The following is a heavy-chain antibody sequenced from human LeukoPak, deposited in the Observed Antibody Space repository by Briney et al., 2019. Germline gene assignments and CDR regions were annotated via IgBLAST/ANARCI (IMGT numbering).Heavy chain of an antibody. CDR2: IYYSGST. J-gene: IGHJ6*02. V-gene: IGHV4-59*08. CDR1: GGSIGSYY. CDR3: ARLEPAAPPYYYYGMDV. Sequence: PSETLSLTCTVSGGSIGSYYWSWIRQPPGKGLEWIGYIYYSGSTNYNPSLKSRVTISVDTSKNQFSLKLSSVTAADTAVYYCARLEPAAPPYYYYGMDVWGQGTTVTVSS. D-gene: IGHD2-2*01.